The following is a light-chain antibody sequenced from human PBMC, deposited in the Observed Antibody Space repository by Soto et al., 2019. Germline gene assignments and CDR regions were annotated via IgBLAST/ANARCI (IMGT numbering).Light chain of an antibody. Sequence: DIVMTQSPDSLAVSLGERATINCKSSQTLLYSSNTKNYLAWYQQKAGQPPKLLIYWASTREAGVPDRFSGSGSGADFTLTISSMQAEDVAVYYCQQYYNTPQTFGQGTKVEIE. CDR2: WAS. CDR1: QTLLYSSNTKNY. V-gene: IGKV4-1*01. J-gene: IGKJ1*01. CDR3: QQYYNTPQT.